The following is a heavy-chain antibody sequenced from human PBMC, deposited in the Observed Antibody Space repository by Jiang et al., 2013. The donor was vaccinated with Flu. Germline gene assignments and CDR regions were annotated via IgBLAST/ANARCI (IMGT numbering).Heavy chain of an antibody. J-gene: IGHJ3*02. CDR2: ISSSGSTI. Sequence: SWIRQAPGKGLEWVSYISSSGSTIYYADSVKGRFTISRDNAKNSLYLQMNSLRAEDTAVYYCARDLSGWYPSYAFDIWGQGTMVTVSS. D-gene: IGHD6-19*01. V-gene: IGHV3-11*01. CDR3: ARDLSGWYPSYAFDI.